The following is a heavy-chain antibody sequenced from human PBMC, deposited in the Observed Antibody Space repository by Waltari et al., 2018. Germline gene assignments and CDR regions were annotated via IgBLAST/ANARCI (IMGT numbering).Heavy chain of an antibody. CDR2: IHTSGLT. CDR3: ARVGGGLLWFGAPLDAFDI. V-gene: IGHV4-61*02. J-gene: IGHJ3*02. Sequence: QVQLQESGPGLVKPSQTLSLTCTVSGGSISSGSYYWSWIRQPAGKGLEWIGRIHTSGLTSYTPSLRSRLSIPVDTSKNQSPRKLSSVTAADTAGYYCARVGGGLLWFGAPLDAFDIWGQGTMVTVSS. D-gene: IGHD3-10*01. CDR1: GGSISSGSYY.